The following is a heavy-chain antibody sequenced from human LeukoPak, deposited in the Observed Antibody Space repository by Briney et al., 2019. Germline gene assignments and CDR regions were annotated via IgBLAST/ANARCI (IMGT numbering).Heavy chain of an antibody. Sequence: SDTLSLTCTVCGGSITTNHWIWIREPTGKGLEWIGCVYTGGSTNYNPSRKSRVPMSVDTSKSQFSLKLNPVAATATAVYYCARDRRDGYNSVYYFDYWGQGTLVTVSS. J-gene: IGHJ4*02. V-gene: IGHV4-4*07. CDR1: GGSITTNH. D-gene: IGHD5-24*01. CDR3: ARDRRDGYNSVYYFDY. CDR2: VYTGGST.